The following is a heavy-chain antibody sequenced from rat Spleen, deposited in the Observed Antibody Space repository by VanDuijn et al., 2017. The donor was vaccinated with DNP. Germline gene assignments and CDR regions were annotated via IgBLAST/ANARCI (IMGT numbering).Heavy chain of an antibody. J-gene: IGHJ2*01. CDR3: VTRGMYGGYDH. D-gene: IGHD1-11*01. CDR2: ISYDGSST. Sequence: EVQLVESGGGLVQPGRSLKLSCAASGFTFSNCNMAWVRQAPKKGLEWVATISYDGSSTYYRDSLKGRFTIARDDAKSTLYLQMDSLRSEDTATYYCVTRGMYGGYDHWGQGVMVTVSS. CDR1: GFTFSNCN. V-gene: IGHV5-7*01.